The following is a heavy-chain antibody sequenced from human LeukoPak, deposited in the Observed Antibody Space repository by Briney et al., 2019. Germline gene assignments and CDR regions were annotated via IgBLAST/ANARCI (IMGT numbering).Heavy chain of an antibody. CDR1: AFTFSSYA. CDR3: AKNREYSGSYRPGPTRYYYGMAV. V-gene: IGHV3-23*01. J-gene: IGHJ6*02. Sequence: PGQSLRLSWAAAAFTFSSYAMSWVRQAPRDWLEWVSGISGTGGNTNYTDSVKGRFTISRDNSKNTLYLQMDSLRAEDTAVFYCAKNREYSGSYRPGPTRYYYGMAVWGQGTTVTVS. CDR2: ISGTGGNT. D-gene: IGHD1-26*01.